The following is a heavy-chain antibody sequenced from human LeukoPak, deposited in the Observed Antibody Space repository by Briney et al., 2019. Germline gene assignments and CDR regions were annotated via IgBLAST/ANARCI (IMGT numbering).Heavy chain of an antibody. J-gene: IGHJ5*02. Sequence: SETLSLTCTVSGGSISSYYWSWIRQPAGKGLELNGRIYTSGCTTYNPSLKSRVTMSVDTTKNQFSLKLSSVTAADTAVYYCARAGRGYSYGYYWFDPWGQGTLVTVSS. V-gene: IGHV4-4*07. CDR1: GGSISSYY. CDR2: IYTSGCT. CDR3: ARAGRGYSYGYYWFDP. D-gene: IGHD5-18*01.